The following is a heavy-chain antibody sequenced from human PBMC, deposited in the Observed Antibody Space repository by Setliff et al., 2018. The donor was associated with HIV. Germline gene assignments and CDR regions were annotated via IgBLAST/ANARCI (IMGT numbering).Heavy chain of an antibody. Sequence: ETLSLTCTVSGASIPGYYWSWIRQPPGKGLEWIGYIYYSGSTNYNPSLKSRVTLSVDTSKNQFSLKLSSVTAADTGVYYCARHKDPPGSRWIFYYYYMDLWGGGTTVTVSS. V-gene: IGHV4-59*08. J-gene: IGHJ6*03. CDR1: GASIPGYY. CDR2: IYYSGST. D-gene: IGHD6-13*01. CDR3: ARHKDPPGSRWIFYYYYMDL.